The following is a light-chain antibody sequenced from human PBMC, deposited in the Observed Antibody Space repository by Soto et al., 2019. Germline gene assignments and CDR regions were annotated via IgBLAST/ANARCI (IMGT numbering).Light chain of an antibody. CDR2: EVA. V-gene: IGLV2-8*01. J-gene: IGLJ3*02. Sequence: QSALTQPPSASGSPGQSVTISCTGTSSDVGGYKYVSWYQQYPGKAPKLIIFEVAQRPAGVPDRFSGSKSGNTASLTVSGLQAEDEANYYCSSYAGNYNLVFGGGTQLTVL. CDR1: SSDVGGYKY. CDR3: SSYAGNYNLV.